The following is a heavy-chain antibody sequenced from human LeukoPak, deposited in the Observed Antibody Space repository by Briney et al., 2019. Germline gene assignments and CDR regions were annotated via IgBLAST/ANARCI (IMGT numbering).Heavy chain of an antibody. Sequence: SVKVSCKASGGTFSSYAISWVRQAPGQGLEWMGRIIPILGIANYAQKFQGRVTITADKSTSTAYMELSSLRSEDTAVYYCARGTLMVRGVIDDYWGQGTLVTVSS. D-gene: IGHD3-10*01. V-gene: IGHV1-69*04. J-gene: IGHJ4*02. CDR1: GGTFSSYA. CDR3: ARGTLMVRGVIDDY. CDR2: IIPILGIA.